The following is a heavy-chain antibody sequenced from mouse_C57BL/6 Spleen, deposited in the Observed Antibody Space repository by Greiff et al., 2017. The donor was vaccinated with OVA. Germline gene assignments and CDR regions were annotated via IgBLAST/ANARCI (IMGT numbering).Heavy chain of an antibody. D-gene: IGHD5-5*01. CDR2: IYPGSGNT. CDR1: GYTFTDYY. J-gene: IGHJ2*01. CDR3: ARGGDYLYYFDY. Sequence: QVHVKQSGAELVRPGASVKLSCKASGYTFTDYYINWVKQRPGQGLEWIARIYPGSGNTYYNEKFKGKATLTAETSSSTAYMQLSSLTSEDSAVYFCARGGDYLYYFDYWGQGTTRTVSS. V-gene: IGHV1-76*01.